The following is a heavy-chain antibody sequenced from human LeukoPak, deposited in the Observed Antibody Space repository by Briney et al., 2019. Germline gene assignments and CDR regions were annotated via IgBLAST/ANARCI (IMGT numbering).Heavy chain of an antibody. CDR2: INPNSGGT. Sequence: ASVKVSCKASGYTFIDYYIHWVRQAPGQGLEWMGWINPNSGGTNYAQKFQGRVTMTRDTSISTAYMELSRLRSDDTAVYYCARDRDPRFDYWGQGTLVTVSS. J-gene: IGHJ4*02. V-gene: IGHV1-2*02. CDR3: ARDRDPRFDY. CDR1: GYTFIDYY.